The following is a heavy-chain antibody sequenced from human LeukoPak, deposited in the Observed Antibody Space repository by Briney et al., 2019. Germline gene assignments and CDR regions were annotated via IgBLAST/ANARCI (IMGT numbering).Heavy chain of an antibody. V-gene: IGHV3-21*01. Sequence: GGSLRLSCAASGFTFSSYSMIWVRQAPGKGLEWVSSISSSSSYIYYADSVKGRFTISRDNAKNSLYLQMNSLRAEDTAVYYCARGAVAGKSDYWGQGTLVTVSS. J-gene: IGHJ4*02. CDR3: ARGAVAGKSDY. CDR2: ISSSSSYI. D-gene: IGHD6-19*01. CDR1: GFTFSSYS.